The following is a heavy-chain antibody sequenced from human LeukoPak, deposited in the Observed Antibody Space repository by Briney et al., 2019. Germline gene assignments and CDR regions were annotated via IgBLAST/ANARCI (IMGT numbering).Heavy chain of an antibody. D-gene: IGHD3-10*01. CDR1: GRSITISNYY. Sequence: PSETLSLTCTVSGRSITISNYYWGWIRQPPGKGLEWIGSIYYSGRTHYNPSLKSRVTIAVDTSKNQFSLKLSSVTAADTAVYYCARGPSMNGYYDGSGSYWFDYWGQGTLVTVSS. CDR2: IYYSGRT. CDR3: ARGPSMNGYYDGSGSYWFDY. J-gene: IGHJ4*02. V-gene: IGHV4-39*07.